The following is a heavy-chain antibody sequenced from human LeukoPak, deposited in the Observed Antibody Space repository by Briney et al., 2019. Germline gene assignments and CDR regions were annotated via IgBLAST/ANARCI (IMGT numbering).Heavy chain of an antibody. Sequence: GGSLRLSCAASGFIVSSNYMSWVRQAPGKGLVWVSRINSDGSSTGYADSVKGRFTISRDNVKNTLYLQMNSLRAEDTAVYYCSRGTSVTPSSWGQGTLVTVSS. CDR1: GFIVSSNY. CDR2: INSDGSST. D-gene: IGHD4-17*01. J-gene: IGHJ4*02. V-gene: IGHV3-74*01. CDR3: SRGTSVTPSS.